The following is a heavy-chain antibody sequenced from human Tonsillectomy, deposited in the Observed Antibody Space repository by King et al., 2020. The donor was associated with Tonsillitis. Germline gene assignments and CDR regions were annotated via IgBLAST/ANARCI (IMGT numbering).Heavy chain of an antibody. CDR2: VYFSGST. CDR1: GDSITTSTYY. CDR3: ARNIYYYQSGSTAFDA. V-gene: IGHV4-39*07. J-gene: IGHJ4*02. D-gene: IGHD3-10*01. Sequence: QLQESGPRLVRPSETLSLTCNVSGDSITTSTYYWGWIRQPPGKGLEWIGSVYFSGSTFDNPSLKSRVTMLVDTSKNQFSLRLTSVTAADTAVYYCARNIYYYQSGSTAFDAWGQGILVTVSA.